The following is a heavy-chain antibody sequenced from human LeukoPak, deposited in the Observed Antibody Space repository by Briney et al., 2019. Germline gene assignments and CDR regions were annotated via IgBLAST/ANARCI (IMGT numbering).Heavy chain of an antibody. CDR1: GGSFSGYY. CDR2: INHSGST. V-gene: IGHV4-34*01. J-gene: IGHJ6*03. Sequence: SETLSLTCAVYGGSFSGYYWSWIRQPPGKGLEWIGEINHSGSTNYNPSLKSRVTISVDTSKNQFSLKLSSVTAADTAVYYCARRRGYYGSGSYYSVQPYYYYMDVWGKGTTVTISS. CDR3: ARRRGYYGSGSYYSVQPYYYYMDV. D-gene: IGHD3-10*01.